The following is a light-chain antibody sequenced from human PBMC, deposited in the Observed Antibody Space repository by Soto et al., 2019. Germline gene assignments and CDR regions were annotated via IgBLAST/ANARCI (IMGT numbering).Light chain of an antibody. V-gene: IGLV1-51*01. CDR1: SSNIGNNY. CDR3: GTWDSSLSAVV. CDR2: DSN. J-gene: IGLJ2*01. Sequence: QSVLTQPPSVSAAPGQTVTIPCSGSSSNIGNNYVSWYQQLPGTAPKLLIYDSNKLPSGIPDRFSGSKSGTSATLGITGLQTGDEADYYCGTWDSSLSAVVFGGGTKLTVL.